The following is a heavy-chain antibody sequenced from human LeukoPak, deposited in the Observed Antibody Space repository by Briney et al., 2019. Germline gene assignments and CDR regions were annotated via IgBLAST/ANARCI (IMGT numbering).Heavy chain of an antibody. J-gene: IGHJ4*02. CDR1: GGSISSYY. Sequence: SETLSLTCTVSGGSISSYYWSWIRQPAGKGLEWIGRIYTSGSTNYNPSLKSRVTMSVDTSKNQFSLKLSSVTAADTAVYYCARWMVRGAASAYYFDYWGQGTLVTVSS. D-gene: IGHD3-10*01. CDR2: IYTSGST. V-gene: IGHV4-4*07. CDR3: ARWMVRGAASAYYFDY.